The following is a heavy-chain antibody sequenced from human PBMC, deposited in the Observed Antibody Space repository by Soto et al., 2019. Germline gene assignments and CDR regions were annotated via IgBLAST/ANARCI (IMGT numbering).Heavy chain of an antibody. CDR2: ISAYNGNT. D-gene: IGHD3-10*01. CDR1: GYTFTSYG. V-gene: IGHV1-18*01. Sequence: QVQLVQSGAEVKKPGASVKVSCKASGYTFTSYGISWVRQAPGQGLEWMGWISAYNGNTNYAQKPQGRVTMTTDTATSTAYMKLRSLRSDDTAVYYCARVPYYGSGSYPVVYYYYYKDVWGKGTTVTVSS. CDR3: ARVPYYGSGSYPVVYYYYYKDV. J-gene: IGHJ6*03.